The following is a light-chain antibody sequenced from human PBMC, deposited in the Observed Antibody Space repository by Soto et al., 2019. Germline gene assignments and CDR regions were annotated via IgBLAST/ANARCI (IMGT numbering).Light chain of an antibody. CDR2: GTS. CDR1: QSVSSTY. J-gene: IGKJ4*01. CDR3: QQYGTSPRT. V-gene: IGKV3-20*01. Sequence: ILLTQSPGPLSLSPGERATLSCRASQSVSSTYLAWYQQKPGQAPRLLIYGTSSRATGIPDRFSGSGSGPDFTVTISRLEPGDFAVYYCQQYGTSPRTFGGGTKVEIK.